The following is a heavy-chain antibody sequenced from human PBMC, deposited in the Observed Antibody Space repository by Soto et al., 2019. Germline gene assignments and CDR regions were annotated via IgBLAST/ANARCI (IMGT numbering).Heavy chain of an antibody. CDR2: ITGSGGGT. J-gene: IGHJ4*02. Sequence: PGGSLRLSCAASGFTFSHYAMTWVRQAPGKGLEWVSVITGSGGGTYFVDSVKGRFTISRDNSKNTVYLQMNSLRAEDTAVYYCAKRPLTAAGFDYWGQGTLVTVSS. CDR1: GFTFSHYA. V-gene: IGHV3-23*01. CDR3: AKRPLTAAGFDY. D-gene: IGHD6-13*01.